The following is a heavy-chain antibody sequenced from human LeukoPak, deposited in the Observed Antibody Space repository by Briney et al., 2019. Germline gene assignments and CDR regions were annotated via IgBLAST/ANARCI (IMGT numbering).Heavy chain of an antibody. D-gene: IGHD6-13*01. V-gene: IGHV3-48*03. J-gene: IGHJ5*02. CDR3: ARERQQLVLGYNWFDP. CDR2: ISTSGSTI. Sequence: TGGSLRLSCVVSGITFSSYEMNWVRQAPGKGLEWVSYISTSGSTIYYADSVKGRFTISRDNAKNSLYLQMNSLRAEDTGIYFCARERQQLVLGYNWFDPWGQGTLVTVSS. CDR1: GITFSSYE.